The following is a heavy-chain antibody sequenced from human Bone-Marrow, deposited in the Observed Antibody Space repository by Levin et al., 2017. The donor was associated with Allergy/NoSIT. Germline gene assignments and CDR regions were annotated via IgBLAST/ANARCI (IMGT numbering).Heavy chain of an antibody. D-gene: IGHD2-21*02. J-gene: IGHJ4*02. Sequence: GESLKISCAASGFTFSSYAMHWVRQAPGKGLEWVAVISYDGSNKYYADSVKGRFTISRDNSKNTLYLQMNSLRAEDTAVYYCARGGPREQPLLSHSCFDYWGQGTLVTVSS. CDR2: ISYDGSNK. CDR3: ARGGPREQPLLSHSCFDY. CDR1: GFTFSSYA. V-gene: IGHV3-30-3*01.